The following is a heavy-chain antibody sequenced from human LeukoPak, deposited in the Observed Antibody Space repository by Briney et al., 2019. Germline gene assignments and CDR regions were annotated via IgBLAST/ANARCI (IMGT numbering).Heavy chain of an antibody. D-gene: IGHD1-26*01. V-gene: IGHV4-39*07. Sequence: SETLSLTCTVSGGSISSSSYYWGWLRQPPGKGLEWIGSIYYSGSTYYNPSLKSRVTISVDTSKNQFSLKLSSVTAADTAVYYRARDRVGATNPTFDYWGQGTLVTVSS. CDR1: GGSISSSSYY. CDR2: IYYSGST. J-gene: IGHJ4*02. CDR3: ARDRVGATNPTFDY.